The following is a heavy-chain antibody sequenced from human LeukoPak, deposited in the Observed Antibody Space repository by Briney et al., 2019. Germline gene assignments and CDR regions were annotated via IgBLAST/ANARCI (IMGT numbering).Heavy chain of an antibody. CDR3: ALYCSGGSCYRGGFDY. D-gene: IGHD2-15*01. CDR2: IYYSGST. Sequence: SETLSLTCTVSGGSISSYYWSWIRQPPGKGLEWIGYIYYSGSTNYNPSLKSRVTISVDTSKNQLSLKLSSVTAADTAVYYCALYCSGGSCYRGGFDYWGQGTLVTVSS. J-gene: IGHJ4*02. CDR1: GGSISSYY. V-gene: IGHV4-59*08.